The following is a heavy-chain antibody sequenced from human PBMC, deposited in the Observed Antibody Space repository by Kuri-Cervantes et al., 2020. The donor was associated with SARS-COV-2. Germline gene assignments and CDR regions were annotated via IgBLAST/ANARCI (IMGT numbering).Heavy chain of an antibody. CDR3: ARACQGDYGDYVSGAYYYYYMDV. CDR2: IYHSGST. CDR1: GYSISSGYY. J-gene: IGHJ6*03. Sequence: GSLRLSCTVSGYSISSGYYWGWIRQPPGKGLEWIGSIYHSGSTYYNPSLKSRVTISVDTSKNQFSLKLSSVTAADTAVYYCARACQGDYGDYVSGAYYYYYMDVWGKGTTVTVSS. D-gene: IGHD4-17*01. V-gene: IGHV4-38-2*02.